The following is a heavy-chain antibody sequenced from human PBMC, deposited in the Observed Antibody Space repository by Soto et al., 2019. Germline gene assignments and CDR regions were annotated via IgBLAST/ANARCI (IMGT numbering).Heavy chain of an antibody. V-gene: IGHV4-34*01. D-gene: IGHD5-12*01. J-gene: IGHJ5*02. CDR1: GGSFSGYY. Sequence: SETLSLTCAVYGGSFSGYYWSWIRQPPGKGLEWIGEINHSGSTNYNPSLKSRVTISVDTSKNQFSLKLSSVTAADTAVYYCARGRDGYNSWGQGTLVTVSS. CDR3: ARGRDGYNS. CDR2: INHSGST.